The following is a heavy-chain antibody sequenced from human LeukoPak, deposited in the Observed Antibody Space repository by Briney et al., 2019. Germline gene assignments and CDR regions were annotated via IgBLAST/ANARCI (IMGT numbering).Heavy chain of an antibody. J-gene: IGHJ4*02. D-gene: IGHD4-17*01. Sequence: SQTLSLTCTVSGGSISSGGYYWSWIRQHPGRGLEWIGYIYYSGSTYYNPSLKSRVTISVDTSKNQFSLKLSSVTAADTAVYYCARGYGDSPYFDNWGQGTLVTVSS. V-gene: IGHV4-31*03. CDR2: IYYSGST. CDR3: ARGYGDSPYFDN. CDR1: GGSISSGGYY.